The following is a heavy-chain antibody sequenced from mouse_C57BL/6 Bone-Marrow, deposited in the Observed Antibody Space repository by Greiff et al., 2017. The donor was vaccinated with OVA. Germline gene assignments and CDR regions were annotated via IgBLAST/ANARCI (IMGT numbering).Heavy chain of an antibody. CDR3: ARDASYDGYNEFAY. Sequence: DVQLQESGPGLVKPSQSLSLTCSVTGYSITSGYYWNWIRQFPGNKLEWMGYISYDGSNNYNPSLKNRISITRDTSKNQFFLKLNSVTTEDTATYYCARDASYDGYNEFAYWGQGTLVTVSA. V-gene: IGHV3-6*01. J-gene: IGHJ3*01. CDR2: ISYDGSN. D-gene: IGHD2-3*01. CDR1: GYSITSGYY.